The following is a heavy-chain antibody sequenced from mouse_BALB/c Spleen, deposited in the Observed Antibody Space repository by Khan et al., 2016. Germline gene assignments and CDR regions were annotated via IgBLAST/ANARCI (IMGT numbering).Heavy chain of an antibody. CDR3: ARDTIGRDY. CDR2: IRNKANGYTT. Sequence: EVELVESGGGLVQPGGSLRLSCATSGFTFTDYYMSWVRQPPGKALEWLGFIRNKANGYTTEYSASVKGRFTISRDNFQSILYLQMNTLRAEVSATYYCARDTIGRDYWGQGTSVTVSS. J-gene: IGHJ4*01. D-gene: IGHD2-14*01. V-gene: IGHV7-3*02. CDR1: GFTFTDYY.